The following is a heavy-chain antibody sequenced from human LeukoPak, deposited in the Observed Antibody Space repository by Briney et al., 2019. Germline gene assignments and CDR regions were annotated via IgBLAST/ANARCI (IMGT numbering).Heavy chain of an antibody. CDR2: INQDGSER. CDR1: GLTFSKYW. CDR3: ASRGSYYGSGSYYY. V-gene: IGHV3-7*03. D-gene: IGHD3-10*01. J-gene: IGHJ4*02. Sequence: GGSLRLSCAASGLTFSKYWMTWVRQAPGKGLEWVANINQDGSERYLVDSVKGRFTISRDNAKNSLYLQMSSLRAEDTAVYYCASRGSYYGSGSYYYWGQGTLVTVSS.